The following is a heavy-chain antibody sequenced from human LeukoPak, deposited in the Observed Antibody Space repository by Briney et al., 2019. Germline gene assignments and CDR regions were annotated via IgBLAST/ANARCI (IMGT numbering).Heavy chain of an antibody. CDR1: GFTLSTYT. D-gene: IGHD6-6*01. Sequence: PGGSLRLSRAASGFTLSTYTMNWVRQAPGKGLQWFSYISSSSSTIYYADSVKGRFTISRDNAKNSLYLQMNSLRDEDTAVYYCAREYSSSSGRAFDIWGQGTMVTVSS. CDR2: ISSSSSTI. CDR3: AREYSSSSGRAFDI. J-gene: IGHJ3*02. V-gene: IGHV3-48*02.